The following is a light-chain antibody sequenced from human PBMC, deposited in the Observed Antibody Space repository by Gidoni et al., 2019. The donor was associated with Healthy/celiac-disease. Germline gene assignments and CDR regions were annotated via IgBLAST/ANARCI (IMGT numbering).Light chain of an antibody. CDR2: GAS. V-gene: IGKV3-15*01. CDR3: QQYNNWPPYT. CDR1: QSVSSN. J-gene: IGKJ2*01. Sequence: EIVMTQSPATLSVSPGERATLSCRASQSVSSNLAWYQQKPGQAPRLLSYGASTRATGIPARFSVSGSGTEFTLTISSLQSEDFAVYYCQQYNNWPPYTFGQGTKLEIK.